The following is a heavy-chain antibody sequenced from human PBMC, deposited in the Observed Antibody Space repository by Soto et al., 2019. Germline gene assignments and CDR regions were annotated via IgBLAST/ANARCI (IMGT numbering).Heavy chain of an antibody. D-gene: IGHD1-20*01. J-gene: IGHJ4*02. Sequence: GGSLRLSCAASGFTFSSYAMHWVRQAPGKGLEWVAVISYDGSNKYYADSVKGRFTISRDNSKNTLYLQMNSLRAEDTAVYYCARDGITGTTGFDYWGQGTLVTVSS. CDR2: ISYDGSNK. V-gene: IGHV3-30-3*01. CDR3: ARDGITGTTGFDY. CDR1: GFTFSSYA.